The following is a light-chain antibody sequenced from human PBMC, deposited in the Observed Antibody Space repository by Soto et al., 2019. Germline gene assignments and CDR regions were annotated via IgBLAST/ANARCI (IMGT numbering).Light chain of an antibody. J-gene: IGLJ1*01. CDR2: EVT. CDR1: SSDVGGYDY. CDR3: SSYTGGNPSYV. V-gene: IGLV2-8*01. Sequence: QSVLTQPPSASGSPGQSVTISCTGTSSDVGGYDYVSWSQQHPGKAPKLMIYEVTIRPSGVSDRFSGSKSGNTAPLTVSGLQAEDEADYYCSSYTGGNPSYVFGTGTKVTVL.